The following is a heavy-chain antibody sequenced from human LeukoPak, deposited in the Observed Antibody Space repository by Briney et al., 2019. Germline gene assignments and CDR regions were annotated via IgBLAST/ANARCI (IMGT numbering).Heavy chain of an antibody. CDR3: ARVVGQGTAMPSRDFFDY. J-gene: IGHJ4*02. V-gene: IGHV1-2*02. CDR1: GYTFTAYC. CDR2: IDPNTGQT. Sequence: ASVKVSCKASGYTFTAYCIHWVRQAPGQGLEWMGWIDPNTGQTDSAQKFQGRVTVTRDTSINTAYMDLSSLRSDDTAVCYCARVVGQGTAMPSRDFFDYWGQGTLVTVSS. D-gene: IGHD5-18*01.